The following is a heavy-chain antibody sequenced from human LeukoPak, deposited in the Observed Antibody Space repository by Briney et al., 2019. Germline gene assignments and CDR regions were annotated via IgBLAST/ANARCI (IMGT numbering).Heavy chain of an antibody. Sequence: GGSLRLSCVASGFTFSPYGMHWARQAPGKGLEWVSAIWNDGTHHYYADSVKGRFTISRDNAKNSLYLQMNSLRAEDTAIYFCARDFRIYYGSGSYGSRFDPWGQGTLVTVSS. CDR1: GFTFSPYG. V-gene: IGHV3-33*01. J-gene: IGHJ5*02. D-gene: IGHD3-10*01. CDR2: IWNDGTHH. CDR3: ARDFRIYYGSGSYGSRFDP.